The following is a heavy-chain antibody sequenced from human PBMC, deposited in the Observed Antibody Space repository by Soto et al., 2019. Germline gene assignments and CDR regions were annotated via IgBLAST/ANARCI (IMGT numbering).Heavy chain of an antibody. CDR3: VCDDNRRY. D-gene: IGHD1-1*01. CDR2: IGRTGIDR. CDR1: GFSFSTST. Sequence: EVQLVESGGGRVKPGGSLSLSCAASGFSFSTSTMNWVRQAPGKGLEFVSSIGRTGIDRYYIDSVKGRFTISRDNAQNSLYLQMNSLRAEDTALYYCVCDDNRRYWGQGTLVTVSS. J-gene: IGHJ4*02. V-gene: IGHV3-21*01.